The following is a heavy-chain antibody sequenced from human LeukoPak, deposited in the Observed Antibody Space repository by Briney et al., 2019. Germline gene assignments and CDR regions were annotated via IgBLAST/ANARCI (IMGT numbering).Heavy chain of an antibody. V-gene: IGHV4-34*01. D-gene: IGHD1-26*01. CDR1: GGSFSGYY. Sequence: SETLSLTCAVYGGSFSGYYWSWIRQPPGKGLEWIGEINHSGSTNYNPSLKSRVTISVDTSKNQFSLKLSSVTAADTAAYYCARSSGSYPFDYWGQGTLVTVSS. CDR3: ARSSGSYPFDY. CDR2: INHSGST. J-gene: IGHJ4*02.